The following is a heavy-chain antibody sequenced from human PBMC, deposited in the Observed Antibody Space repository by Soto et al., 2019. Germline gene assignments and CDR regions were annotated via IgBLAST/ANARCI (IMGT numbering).Heavy chain of an antibody. CDR3: AHRPSYCSGGSCYSGFDY. CDR1: GFSLSTSGVG. V-gene: IGHV2-5*02. CDR2: IYWDADK. D-gene: IGHD2-15*01. Sequence: QITLKESGPPLVKPTQTLTLTCTFSGFSLSTSGVGVGWIRQPPGKALQWLALIYWDADKRYSPSLNSRLTITTDNSKNPVVLTMTNMDPVDTPTYYCAHRPSYCSGGSCYSGFDYWGQGTLVTVSS. J-gene: IGHJ4*02.